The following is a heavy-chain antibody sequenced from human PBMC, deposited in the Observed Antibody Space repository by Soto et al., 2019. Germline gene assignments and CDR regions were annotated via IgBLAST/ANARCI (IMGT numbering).Heavy chain of an antibody. V-gene: IGHV3-21*01. J-gene: IGHJ4*02. Sequence: GGSLRLSCAASGFTFSSYSMNWVRQAPGKGLEWVSSISSSSSYIYYADSVKGRFTISRDNAKNSLYLQMNSLRAEYTAVYYSARDRDIVVVVAASAFDYWGQGTLVTVSS. CDR3: ARDRDIVVVVAASAFDY. CDR1: GFTFSSYS. CDR2: ISSSSSYI. D-gene: IGHD2-15*01.